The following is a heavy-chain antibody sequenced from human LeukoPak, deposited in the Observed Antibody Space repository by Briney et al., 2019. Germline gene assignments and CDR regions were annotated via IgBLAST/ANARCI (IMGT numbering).Heavy chain of an antibody. CDR1: GFTFSSYG. J-gene: IGHJ6*03. CDR3: ARGGAYYYYMDV. CDR2: ISSTSRHI. D-gene: IGHD4/OR15-4a*01. V-gene: IGHV3-21*01. Sequence: GGSLRLSCAASGFTFSSYGMHWVRQAPGKGLEWVSSISSTSRHIYYADSVKGRFTISRDNAKNSLYLQMNSLRAEDTAVYYCARGGAYYYYMDVWGKGTTVTVSS.